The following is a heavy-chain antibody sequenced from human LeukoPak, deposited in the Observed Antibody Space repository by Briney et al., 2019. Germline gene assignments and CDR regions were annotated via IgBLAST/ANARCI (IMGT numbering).Heavy chain of an antibody. J-gene: IGHJ6*02. CDR1: GLTFSGSA. D-gene: IGHD5-18*01. Sequence: GGSLKLSCAASGLTFSGSAMHWVRQAPGKGLEWVSAISGSGGSTYYADSVKGRFTISRDNSKNTLYLQMNSLRAEDTAVYYCAKAVDTAMVTAYYYYGMDVWGQGTTVTVSS. CDR2: ISGSGGST. V-gene: IGHV3-23*01. CDR3: AKAVDTAMVTAYYYYGMDV.